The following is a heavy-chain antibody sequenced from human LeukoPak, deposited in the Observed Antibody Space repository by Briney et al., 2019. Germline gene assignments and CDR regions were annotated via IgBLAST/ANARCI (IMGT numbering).Heavy chain of an antibody. CDR1: GFTFTNYG. CDR3: ARDDCSTTPCYAY. Sequence: GRSLGLSCTTSGFTFTNYGINWVRQAPGKGLEWVAAIWYDGSKTSYTDSVKGRFTVSRDISKNTVYLQMNGLKAEDTAVYYCARDDCSTTPCYAYWGQGTLVTVPS. D-gene: IGHD2-2*01. V-gene: IGHV3-33*01. J-gene: IGHJ4*02. CDR2: IWYDGSKT.